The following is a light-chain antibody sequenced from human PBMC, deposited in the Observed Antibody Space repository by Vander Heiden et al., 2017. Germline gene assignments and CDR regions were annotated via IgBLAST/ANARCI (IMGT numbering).Light chain of an antibody. J-gene: IGLJ1*01. CDR2: EGS. CDR3: CSYAGSSTYV. V-gene: IGLV2-23*01. CDR1: NSDVGRYNL. Sequence: QSALTQPASVSGSPGQPITISCTGTNSDVGRYNLVSWCQQHPGKAPKLMIYEGSNRPSGVPNRFSGSKSGNTASLTISGLQAEDEADYCCCSYAGSSTYVFGTGTKVTVL.